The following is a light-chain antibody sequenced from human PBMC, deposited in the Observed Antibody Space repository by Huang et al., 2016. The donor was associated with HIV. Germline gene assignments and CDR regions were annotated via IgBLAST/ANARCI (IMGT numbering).Light chain of an antibody. Sequence: DIVMTQSPDSLAVSLGERATFNCKSSLNVLYSSNNKNYLAWYQQKPGPPPKLLIYWASTRESGVPDRFSGSGSGTNFTLTISGLQAEDVAVYYCQQYYSTPWTFGQGTKVEIK. V-gene: IGKV4-1*01. CDR3: QQYYSTPWT. CDR1: LNVLYSSNNKNY. CDR2: WAS. J-gene: IGKJ1*01.